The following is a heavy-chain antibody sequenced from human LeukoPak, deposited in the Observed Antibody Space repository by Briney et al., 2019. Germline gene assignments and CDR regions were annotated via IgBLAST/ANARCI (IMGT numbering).Heavy chain of an antibody. CDR2: IYHSGST. V-gene: IGHV4-38-2*01. J-gene: IGHJ6*04. D-gene: IGHD3-9*01. Sequence: PSETLSLTCAVSGYSIRSGYYWGWIRQPPGEGLEWIGTIYHSGSTYYNPSLKSRVTISLDTSKNQFSLKLSSVTAADTAVYYCARVRMTGTLDVWGKGTTVTVSS. CDR3: ARVRMTGTLDV. CDR1: GYSIRSGYY.